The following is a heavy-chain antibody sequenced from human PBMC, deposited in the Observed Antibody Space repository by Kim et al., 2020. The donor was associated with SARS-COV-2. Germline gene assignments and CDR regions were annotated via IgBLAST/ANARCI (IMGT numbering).Heavy chain of an antibody. CDR3: ARGAAIGSGSYFVY. CDR2: ISSNGGST. V-gene: IGHV3-64*01. CDR1: GFTFSSYA. D-gene: IGHD3-10*01. J-gene: IGHJ4*02. Sequence: GGSLRLSCAASGFTFSSYAMHWVRQAPGKGLEYVSAISSNGGSTYYANSVKGRFTISRDNSKNTLYLQMGSLRAEDMAVYYCARGAAIGSGSYFVYWGQGTLVTVSS.